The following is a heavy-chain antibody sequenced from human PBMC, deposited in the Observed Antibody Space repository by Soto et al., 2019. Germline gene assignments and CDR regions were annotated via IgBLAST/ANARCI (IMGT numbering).Heavy chain of an antibody. CDR1: GYTFNAFY. V-gene: IGHV1-46*02. J-gene: IGHJ6*02. CDR3: ARVALGYDYADV. Sequence: PSVKVSCKAVGYTFNAFYMHWVRQAPGQGLEWMGVINPSGDGTSYAQKFQGRVTMTRDTSTSTVYMELSSLRSEDTAVYYCARVALGYDYADVSGQGTRVTFTS. D-gene: IGHD4-17*01. CDR2: INPSGDGT.